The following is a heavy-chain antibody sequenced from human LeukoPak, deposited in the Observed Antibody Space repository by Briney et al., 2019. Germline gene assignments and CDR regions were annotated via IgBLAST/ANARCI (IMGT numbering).Heavy chain of an antibody. CDR3: ARGGGSYGWFDP. V-gene: IGHV3-74*01. J-gene: IGHJ5*02. CDR1: GFNSSNYW. Sequence: GGSLRLSCAASGFNSSNYWMHWVRQGPGKGLVWVSRIDSDGSSTNYADSVKGRFTISRDSAKNTLYLQMNSLRAEDTAVYYCARGGGSYGWFDPWGQGTLVTVSS. D-gene: IGHD3-16*01. CDR2: IDSDGSST.